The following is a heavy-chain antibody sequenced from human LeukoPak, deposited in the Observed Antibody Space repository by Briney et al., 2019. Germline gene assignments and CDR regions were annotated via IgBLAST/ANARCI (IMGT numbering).Heavy chain of an antibody. V-gene: IGHV1-3*01. Sequence: GASVKVSCKASGYTFTSYAMHWVRQAPGQRLEWMGWINAGNGNTKYSQKFQGRVTVTRDMSTSTVYMELSSLRSDDTAVYYCARGVHVRKYDSNHNCFDPWGQGTLVTVSS. CDR1: GYTFTSYA. CDR3: ARGVHVRKYDSNHNCFDP. J-gene: IGHJ5*02. D-gene: IGHD3-22*01. CDR2: INAGNGNT.